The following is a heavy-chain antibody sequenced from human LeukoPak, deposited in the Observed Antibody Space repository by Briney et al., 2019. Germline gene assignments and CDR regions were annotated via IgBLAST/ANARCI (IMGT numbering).Heavy chain of an antibody. CDR1: GGTFSSYA. V-gene: IGHV1-69*06. D-gene: IGHD6-6*01. J-gene: IGHJ4*02. CDR2: IIPIFGTA. Sequence: GASVKVSCNASGGTFSSYAISWVRQAPGQGLEWIGGIIPIFGTANYAQKFQGRVTITADKSTSTAYMELSSLRSEDTAVYYCAREGRYSSSSLGYYFDYWGQGTLVTVSS. CDR3: AREGRYSSSSLGYYFDY.